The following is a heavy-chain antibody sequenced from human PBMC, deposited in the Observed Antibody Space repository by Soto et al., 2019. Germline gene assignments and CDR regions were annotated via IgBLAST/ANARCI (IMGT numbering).Heavy chain of an antibody. V-gene: IGHV3-30-3*01. CDR2: ISYDGSNK. J-gene: IGHJ5*02. CDR1: GFTFSSYA. CDR3: AREQGEWFDP. D-gene: IGHD3-10*01. Sequence: LRLSCAASGFTFSSYAMHWVRQAPGKGLEWVAVISYDGSNKYYADSVKGRFTISRDNSKNTLYLQMNSLRAEDTAVYYCAREQGEWFDPWGQGTLVTVSS.